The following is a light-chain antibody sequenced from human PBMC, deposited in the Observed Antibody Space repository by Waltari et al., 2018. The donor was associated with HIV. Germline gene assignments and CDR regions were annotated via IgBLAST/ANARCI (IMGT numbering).Light chain of an antibody. J-gene: IGKJ1*01. CDR2: GTS. CDR3: QQYLDWPPWT. V-gene: IGKV3D-15*01. CDR1: QNIGAN. Sequence: EIVMTQSPATLSVSPGQRVTLSCRASQNIGANLAWYQQRPGQPPRLLIHGTSSRDPGIPARFTGRGTETDFTLQISNLQSDDSGVYYCQQYLDWPPWTFGQGTKVEI.